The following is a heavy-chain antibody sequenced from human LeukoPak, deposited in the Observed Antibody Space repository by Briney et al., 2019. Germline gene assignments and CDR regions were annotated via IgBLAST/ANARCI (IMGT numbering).Heavy chain of an antibody. D-gene: IGHD1-26*01. CDR2: ISYSGRT. Sequence: SETLSLTCTVSGGSTSSSSFYWGWIRQPPGKGLECIGRISYSGRTYYNPSLQSRVTISVDTSKNQFSLRLSSVTAADTAVYYCARGSNVGLTYWGQGTLVTVSS. CDR1: GGSTSSSSFY. J-gene: IGHJ4*02. CDR3: ARGSNVGLTY. V-gene: IGHV4-39*01.